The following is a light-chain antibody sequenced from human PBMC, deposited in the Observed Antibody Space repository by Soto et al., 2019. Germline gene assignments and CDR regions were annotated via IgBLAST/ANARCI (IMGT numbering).Light chain of an antibody. Sequence: QSVLTQPPSASGSPGQSVTISCTGTSSDVGGYNYVSWYQQHPGKAPKLIIYEVSQRPSGVPDRFSGSKSGNTASLTVSGLQAEDEAVYHCSSDAGSNNVVLGGGTKLTVL. J-gene: IGLJ2*01. V-gene: IGLV2-8*01. CDR2: EVS. CDR1: SSDVGGYNY. CDR3: SSDAGSNNVV.